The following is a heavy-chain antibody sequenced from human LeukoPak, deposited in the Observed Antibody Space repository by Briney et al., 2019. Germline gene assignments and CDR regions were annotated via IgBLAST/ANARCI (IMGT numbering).Heavy chain of an antibody. Sequence: PSETLSLTCTVSGGSISSYYWGWIRQPPGKGLEWIGSIYYSGSTYYNPSLKSRVTISVDTSKNQFSLKLSSVTAADTAVYYCARHVVVRGVLKYNWFDPWGQGTLVTVSS. CDR1: GGSISSYY. J-gene: IGHJ5*02. D-gene: IGHD3-10*01. CDR3: ARHVVVRGVLKYNWFDP. V-gene: IGHV4-39*01. CDR2: IYYSGST.